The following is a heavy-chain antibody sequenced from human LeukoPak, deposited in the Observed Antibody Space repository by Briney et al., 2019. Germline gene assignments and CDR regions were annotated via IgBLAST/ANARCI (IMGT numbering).Heavy chain of an antibody. Sequence: GGTLRLSCAASGFTFSSYGMSWVRQAPGKGLEWVSAISGSGGSTYYADSVKGRFTISRDNSKNTLYPQMNSLRAEDTAVYYCAKAAYGEWFDPWGQGTLVTVSS. J-gene: IGHJ5*02. CDR3: AKAAYGEWFDP. D-gene: IGHD3-10*01. CDR1: GFTFSSYG. V-gene: IGHV3-23*01. CDR2: ISGSGGST.